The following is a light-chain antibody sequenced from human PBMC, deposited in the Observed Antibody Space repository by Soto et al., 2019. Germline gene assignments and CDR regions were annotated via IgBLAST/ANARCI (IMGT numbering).Light chain of an antibody. V-gene: IGLV1-40*01. CDR3: QSYDSSLSGSNVV. J-gene: IGLJ2*01. CDR1: RSNIGAGYD. Sequence: QTVVTQPPSVSGAPGQRVTISCTGSRSNIGAGYDVHWYQQLPGTAPKLLIYANNNRPSGVPDRFSGSKSGTSASLAITGLQAEDEADYYCQSYDSSLSGSNVVFGGGTKVTVL. CDR2: ANN.